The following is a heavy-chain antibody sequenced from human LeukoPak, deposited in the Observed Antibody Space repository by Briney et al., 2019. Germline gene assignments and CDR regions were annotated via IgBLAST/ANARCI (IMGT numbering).Heavy chain of an antibody. V-gene: IGHV3-53*01. J-gene: IGHJ4*02. D-gene: IGHD6-19*01. CDR1: GFSVSSYY. Sequence: GGSLRLSCAASGFSVSSYYMSWVRQAPGRGLEWVSVIYSDGYTYYADSVKGRFTISRDNSKNTLYLQMNSLRAEDTAVYYCARDRSGWSDFHYWGQGTLVTVSS. CDR2: IYSDGYT. CDR3: ARDRSGWSDFHY.